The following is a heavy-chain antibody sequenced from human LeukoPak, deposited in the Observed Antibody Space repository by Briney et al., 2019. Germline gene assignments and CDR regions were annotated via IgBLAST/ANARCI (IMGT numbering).Heavy chain of an antibody. D-gene: IGHD3-9*01. CDR1: GFTVGSNY. J-gene: IGHJ4*02. CDR2: IYSGGST. V-gene: IGHV3-53*01. Sequence: GGSLRLSCAASGFTVGSNYMSWVRQAPGKALEWLSVIYSGGSTYYADSVKGRCTISRDNSKNTLHLQMNSLRGEDTAVHYCARGRYDILTGPGPFDYWGQGTLVTVSS. CDR3: ARGRYDILTGPGPFDY.